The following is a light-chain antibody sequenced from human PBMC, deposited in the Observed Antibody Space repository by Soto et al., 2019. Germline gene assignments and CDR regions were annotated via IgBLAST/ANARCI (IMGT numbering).Light chain of an antibody. J-gene: IGLJ1*01. CDR3: SSYTGTSTQV. CDR2: DVT. Sequence: QSALTQPASVSGSPGQSITISCTGSSSDVGHYDYVSWFQQHPGRAHTLLLYDVTYRPSGVSNRFSGAKSGSTASLTISGLRTEDEANYYCSSYTGTSTQVFGTGTQLTVL. CDR1: SSDVGHYDY. V-gene: IGLV2-14*03.